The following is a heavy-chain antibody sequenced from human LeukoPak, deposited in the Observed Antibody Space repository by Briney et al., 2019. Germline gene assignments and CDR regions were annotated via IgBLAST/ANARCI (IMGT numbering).Heavy chain of an antibody. CDR1: GFTFSSYW. CDR3: ARDIPLAGEEEGPNWFDP. V-gene: IGHV3-7*03. Sequence: GGSLRLSCAASGFTFSSYWVSWVRQAPGKGLEWVANIKQDGSEKYYVDSVKGRFTIPRDNAKNSLYLQMNSLRAEDTAVYYCARDIPLAGEEEGPNWFDPWGQGTLVTVSS. CDR2: IKQDGSEK. J-gene: IGHJ5*02. D-gene: IGHD6-19*01.